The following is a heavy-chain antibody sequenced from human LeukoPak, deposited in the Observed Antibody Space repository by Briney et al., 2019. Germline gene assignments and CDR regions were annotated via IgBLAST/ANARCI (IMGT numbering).Heavy chain of an antibody. J-gene: IGHJ3*02. D-gene: IGHD5-12*01. Sequence: SETLSLTCTVSSGSISTDYWSWIRQPPGKGLEWIGYIYYSGSTNYKPSLKSRVSISVDTSKNQFSLHLTSVTAADTAVYYCARDRIGSGYHGGDAFDIWGQGTMVTVSS. V-gene: IGHV4-59*01. CDR1: SGSISTDY. CDR2: IYYSGST. CDR3: ARDRIGSGYHGGDAFDI.